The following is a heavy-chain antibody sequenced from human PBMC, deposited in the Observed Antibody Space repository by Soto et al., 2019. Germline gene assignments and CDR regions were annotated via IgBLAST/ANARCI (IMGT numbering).Heavy chain of an antibody. CDR3: ARAGEDPHYYYSGMDV. CDR2: IIPIFGTA. J-gene: IGHJ6*02. V-gene: IGHV1-69*12. Sequence: QVQLVQSGAEVKKPGSSVKVSCKASGGTFSSYAISWVRQAPGQGLEWMGGIIPIFGTANYAQKFQGRVTITADESTSTAYMELSSLRPEDTAVYYCARAGEDPHYYYSGMDVWGQGTTLTVSS. CDR1: GGTFSSYA. D-gene: IGHD2-21*01.